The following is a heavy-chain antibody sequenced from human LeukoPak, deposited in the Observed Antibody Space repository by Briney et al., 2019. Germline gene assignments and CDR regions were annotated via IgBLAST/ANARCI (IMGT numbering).Heavy chain of an antibody. V-gene: IGHV3-7*01. CDR1: GFPFGDYW. J-gene: IGHJ4*02. CDR3: RSGGAAPGSFDN. CDR2: IKYDGNEE. Sequence: GGSLRLSCAASGFPFGDYWMSWMRQAPGKGLEWVANIKYDGNEEYYVDSVKGRFTISRDNAKNSLYLQLNSLRVEDTAVYYCRSGGAAPGSFDNWGQGTLVIVSP. D-gene: IGHD4-23*01.